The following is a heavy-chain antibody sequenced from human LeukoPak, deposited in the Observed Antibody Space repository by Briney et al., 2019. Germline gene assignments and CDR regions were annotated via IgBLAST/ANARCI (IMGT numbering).Heavy chain of an antibody. CDR2: ISAYNGNT. J-gene: IGHJ6*02. Sequence: ASVKVSCKASGYTFASYGITWLRQAPGQGLEWMGWISAYNGNTNYAQKVQGRVTMTTDTSTSTAYMELRSLRPDDTAVYYCARDRGIVAAERYYYGMDVWGQGTTVTVSS. D-gene: IGHD6-13*01. CDR3: ARDRGIVAAERYYYGMDV. V-gene: IGHV1-18*01. CDR1: GYTFASYG.